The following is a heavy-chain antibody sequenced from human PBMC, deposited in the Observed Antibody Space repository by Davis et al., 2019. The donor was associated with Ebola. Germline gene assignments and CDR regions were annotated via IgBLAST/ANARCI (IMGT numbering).Heavy chain of an antibody. Sequence: LRLSCAVSGAPISSSDYSWSWIRQPPGKGLEWIGHIYHSGSTYYNQSLKSRVSISIERSKNQFSLKLSSVTAAATAVYFWAALLYCRSNICYGNYWGQGTLVTVSS. V-gene: IGHV4-30-2*01. CDR1: GAPISSSDYS. D-gene: IGHD2-2*01. CDR2: IYHSGST. CDR3: AALLYCRSNICYGNY. J-gene: IGHJ4*02.